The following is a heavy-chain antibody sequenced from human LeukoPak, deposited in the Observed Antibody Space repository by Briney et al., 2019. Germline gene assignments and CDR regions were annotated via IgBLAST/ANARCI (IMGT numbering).Heavy chain of an antibody. CDR1: GFTFNTYS. CDR2: IDSSGGYM. Sequence: GGSLRLSCEASGFTFNTYSMNWARQAPGKGLEWVSSIDSSGGYMFYADSVKGRFIISRDSAKDSLYLQMNSLRVEDTAVYYCLRGDRRDYWGQGTLVTVSS. CDR3: LRGDRRDY. J-gene: IGHJ4*02. V-gene: IGHV3-21*03.